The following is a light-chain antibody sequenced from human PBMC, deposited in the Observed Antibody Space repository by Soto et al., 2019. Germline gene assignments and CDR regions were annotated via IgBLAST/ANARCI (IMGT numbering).Light chain of an antibody. Sequence: DIQMTQSPSTLSASVGDGVTIACRVSQTVSVWLTWYQQKPGKAPKLLLYKSSILESGVPSRFSGNGSETDFTLTISSLQPDDIGTYYCQQYSSYPYTFGQGTKLEIK. CDR3: QQYSSYPYT. V-gene: IGKV1-5*03. CDR2: KSS. J-gene: IGKJ2*01. CDR1: QTVSVW.